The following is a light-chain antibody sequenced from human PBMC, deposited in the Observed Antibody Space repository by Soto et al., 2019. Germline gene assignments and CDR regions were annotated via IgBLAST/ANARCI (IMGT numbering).Light chain of an antibody. Sequence: IVLTQSLVTLSLSPGERATLSCLASQSVSSYLAWYQQKPGQAPRLLIYDASNRATGFPARFSGSGSGTDFTLTISRLEPEDFAVYYCQQRSSWPITFGQGTRLEIK. J-gene: IGKJ5*01. CDR2: DAS. CDR3: QQRSSWPIT. V-gene: IGKV3-11*01. CDR1: QSVSSY.